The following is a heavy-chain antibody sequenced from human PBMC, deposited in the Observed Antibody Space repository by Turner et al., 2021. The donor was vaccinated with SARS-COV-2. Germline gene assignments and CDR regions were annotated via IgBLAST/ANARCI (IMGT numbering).Heavy chain of an antibody. Sequence: QVQMEQSGAEVKKPRASEEVSCKASGGTFSSYPISWVRQARGQGLEWMGGIIPIFATANYAQKFQGRVTITADESTSTAYMELSSLRSEDTAVYYCARDLGYSGYGASPYFDYWGQGTLVTVSS. CDR3: ARDLGYSGYGASPYFDY. V-gene: IGHV1-69*01. D-gene: IGHD5-12*01. J-gene: IGHJ4*02. CDR2: IIPIFATA. CDR1: GGTFSSYP.